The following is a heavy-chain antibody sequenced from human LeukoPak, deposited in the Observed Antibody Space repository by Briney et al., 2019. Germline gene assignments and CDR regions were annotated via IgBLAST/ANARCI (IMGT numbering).Heavy chain of an antibody. V-gene: IGHV1-69*13. CDR2: IIPIFGTA. J-gene: IGHJ4*02. D-gene: IGHD4-23*01. CDR3: ASGGNPYYFDY. CDR1: GGTFSSYA. Sequence: ASVKVSCKASGGTFSSYAISWVRQAPGQGLEWMGGIIPIFGTANYAQKFQGRVTITADESTSTAYMELSSLRSEDTAVYYCASGGNPYYFDYWGQGTLVTVSS.